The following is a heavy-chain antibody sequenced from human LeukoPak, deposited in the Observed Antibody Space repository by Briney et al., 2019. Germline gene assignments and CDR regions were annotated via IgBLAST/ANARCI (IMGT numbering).Heavy chain of an antibody. Sequence: ASVKVSCKASGYTFTSYGISWVRQAPGQGLEWMGWVSAYNGNTNYAKKFQGRVTMTTDTSTSTAYMELWSLRSDDTVVYYCARGGAGYDSILFDYWGQGTLVTVSS. J-gene: IGHJ4*02. CDR3: ARGGAGYDSILFDY. CDR1: GYTFTSYG. D-gene: IGHD3-22*01. CDR2: VSAYNGNT. V-gene: IGHV1-18*01.